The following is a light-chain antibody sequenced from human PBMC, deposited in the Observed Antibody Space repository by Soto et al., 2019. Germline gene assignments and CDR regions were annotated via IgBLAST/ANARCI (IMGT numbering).Light chain of an antibody. CDR1: SSDVGGYSY. J-gene: IGLJ1*01. CDR3: CSYTGSYSYV. CDR2: GVT. Sequence: QSALTQPHSVSRSPVQSVPISCTGTSSDVGGYSYVSWYQQHPGKAPELIIYGVTERPSGVPDRFSGSKSGNTASLTISGLQAEDEADYYCCSYTGSYSYVFGIGTKVTVL. V-gene: IGLV2-11*01.